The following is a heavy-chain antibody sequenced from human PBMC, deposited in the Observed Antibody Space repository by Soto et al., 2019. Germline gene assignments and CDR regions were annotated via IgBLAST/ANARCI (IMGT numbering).Heavy chain of an antibody. CDR2: IYYSGST. CDR3: AIMPWAGYGGIFCS. Sequence: QVQLQESGPGLVKPSETLSLTCTVSGGSISSYYWSCIRQPPGKVLHWLGYIYYSGSTNYNPSLRSRVPTSVDTSTNPFSLTRRSVSAADTAVYYCAIMPWAGYGGIFCSWGQGTLVTVSS. D-gene: IGHD2-15*01. J-gene: IGHJ1*01. CDR1: GGSISSYY. V-gene: IGHV4-59*01.